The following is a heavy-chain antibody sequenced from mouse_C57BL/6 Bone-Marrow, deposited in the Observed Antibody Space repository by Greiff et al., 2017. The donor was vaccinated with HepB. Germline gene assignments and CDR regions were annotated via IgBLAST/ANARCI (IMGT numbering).Heavy chain of an antibody. CDR1: GYTFTDYY. CDR2: IYPGSGNT. CDR3: AREEIITTVVGDY. V-gene: IGHV1-76*01. J-gene: IGHJ2*01. D-gene: IGHD1-1*01. Sequence: QVQLQQSGAELVRPGASVKLSCKASGYTFTDYYINWVKQRPGQGLEWIARIYPGSGNTYYNEKFKGKATLTAEKSSSTAYMQLSSLTSEDSAVYFCAREEIITTVVGDYWGQGTTLTVSS.